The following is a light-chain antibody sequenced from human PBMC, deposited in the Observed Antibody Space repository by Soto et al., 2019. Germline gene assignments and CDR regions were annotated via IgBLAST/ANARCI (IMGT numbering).Light chain of an antibody. V-gene: IGKV4-1*01. CDR1: RSVLYSSNHKNY. CDR3: QQYYSSCT. Sequence: DIVMTQSPDSLAVSLGERATINCKSSRSVLYSSNHKNYLAWYQQKPGQPPKLLIHWASTRESGVPDRFSGSGSGTDFTLTISSLQAEDVAVYYCQQYYSSCTFGQGTKLEIK. CDR2: WAS. J-gene: IGKJ2*02.